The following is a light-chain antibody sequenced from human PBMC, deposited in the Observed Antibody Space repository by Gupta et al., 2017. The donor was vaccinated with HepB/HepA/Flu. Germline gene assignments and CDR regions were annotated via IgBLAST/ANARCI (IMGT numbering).Light chain of an antibody. V-gene: IGLV2-11*01. CDR2: DVS. CDR3: CSYAGSYTWV. Sequence: QSAPTQPRSVSGSPGQSLTLSCPGTSRDVGGYNHASWYQQHPGRAPKLMIHDVSKRPSGVPDRFSGSKSGNTASLTISGLQAEDEADYYCCSYAGSYTWVFGGGTKLTVL. J-gene: IGLJ3*02. CDR1: SRDVGGYNH.